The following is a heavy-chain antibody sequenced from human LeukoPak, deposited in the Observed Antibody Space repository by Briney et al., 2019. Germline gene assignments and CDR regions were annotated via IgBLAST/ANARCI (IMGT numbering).Heavy chain of an antibody. Sequence: GASVKVSCKASGYTFTSYGISWVRQAPGQGLEWMGWINPNSGGTNYAQKFQGRVTMTRDTSISTAYMELSRLRSDDTAVYYCARGVGGAADPKYNWFDPWGQGTLVTVSS. J-gene: IGHJ5*02. CDR1: GYTFTSYG. CDR2: INPNSGGT. CDR3: ARGVGGAADPKYNWFDP. V-gene: IGHV1-2*02. D-gene: IGHD6-13*01.